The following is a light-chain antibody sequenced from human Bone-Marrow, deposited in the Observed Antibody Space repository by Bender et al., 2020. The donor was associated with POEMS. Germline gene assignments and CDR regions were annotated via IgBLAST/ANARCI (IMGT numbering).Light chain of an antibody. CDR1: SSDVGDYNF. CDR2: DVS. V-gene: IGLV2-14*01. J-gene: IGLJ1*01. Sequence: QSALTQPASVSGSPGQTITISCAGTSSDVGDYNFVSWYQQHPGKGPKVLISDVSNRPSGLSNRFSGSKSGSTASLRISGLLPEDEADYYCCSYAGSYIHVFGTGTTVTAL. CDR3: CSYAGSYIHV.